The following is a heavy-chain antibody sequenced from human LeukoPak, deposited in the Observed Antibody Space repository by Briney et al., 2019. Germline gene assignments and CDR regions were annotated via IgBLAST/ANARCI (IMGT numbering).Heavy chain of an antibody. CDR1: GGSISSSSYY. Sequence: SSETLSLTCTVSGGSISSSSYYWGWIRQPPGKGLEWIGSIYYSGSTYYNPSLKSRVTISVDTSKNQFSLKLSSVTAADTAVYYCARSQGIGYFDYWGQGTLVTVSS. CDR3: ARSQGIGYFDY. D-gene: IGHD2-21*01. J-gene: IGHJ4*02. CDR2: IYYSGST. V-gene: IGHV4-39*07.